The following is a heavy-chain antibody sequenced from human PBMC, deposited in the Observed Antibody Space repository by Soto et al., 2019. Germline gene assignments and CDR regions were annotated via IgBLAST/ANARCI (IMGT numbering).Heavy chain of an antibody. D-gene: IGHD3-22*01. CDR2: MNPNSGNT. V-gene: IGHV1-8*02. CDR1: GYTFTGYY. Sequence: ASVKVSCKASGYTFTGYYMHWVRQAPGQGLEWMGWMNPNSGNTGYAQKFQRRVTLTRNTSISTAYMELSSLRSEDTAVYYCARADYYDRSGYLLPCGYWGQGTLVTVSS. CDR3: ARADYYDRSGYLLPCGY. J-gene: IGHJ4*02.